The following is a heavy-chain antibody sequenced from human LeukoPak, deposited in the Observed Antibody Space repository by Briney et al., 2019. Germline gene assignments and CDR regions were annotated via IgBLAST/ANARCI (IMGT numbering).Heavy chain of an antibody. CDR3: AKGGPTGSNYFDF. V-gene: IGHV3-23*01. D-gene: IGHD1-26*01. J-gene: IGHJ4*02. Sequence: PGGSLRLSCAASGFTFISYAMNWVRQAPGKGLEWVSVISGSGYYSYYADSVKGRFTVSRDNSKTTLYLQMNSLRADDTAVYYCAKGGPTGSNYFDFWGQGTLVTVSS. CDR1: GFTFISYA. CDR2: ISGSGYYS.